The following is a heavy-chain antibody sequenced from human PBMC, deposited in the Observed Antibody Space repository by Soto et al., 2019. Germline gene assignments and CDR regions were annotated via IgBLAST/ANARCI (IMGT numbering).Heavy chain of an antibody. Sequence: GSITSSYWSWIRRPPGKGLEWIAYIYDTGISGYTPSTSYDPSLKSRVTMSVDTSKSQFSLKLTSVTAADTAVYYCARGEDAFFYYGLDVWGQGITVTVSS. CDR3: ARGEDAFFYYGLDV. CDR1: GSITSSY. V-gene: IGHV4-59*01. CDR2: IYDTGISGYTPST. J-gene: IGHJ6*02.